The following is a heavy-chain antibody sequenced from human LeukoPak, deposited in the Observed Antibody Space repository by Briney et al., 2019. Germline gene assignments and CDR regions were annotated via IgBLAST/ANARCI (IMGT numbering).Heavy chain of an antibody. CDR1: GFTFSSYS. CDR2: ISSSSSTI. V-gene: IGHV3-48*01. Sequence: PGGSLRLSCAASGFTFSSYSMNWVRQAPGKGLEWVSYISSSSSTIYYADSVKGRFTISRDNAKNSLYLQMNSLRAEDTAVYYCARGPAGYDFWSGYLKYWGQGTLVTVSS. D-gene: IGHD3-3*01. CDR3: ARGPAGYDFWSGYLKY. J-gene: IGHJ4*02.